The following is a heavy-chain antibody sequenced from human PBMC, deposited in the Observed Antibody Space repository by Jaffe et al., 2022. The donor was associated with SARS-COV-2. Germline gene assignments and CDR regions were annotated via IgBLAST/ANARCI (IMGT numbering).Heavy chain of an antibody. CDR3: ARGLAVAGSFDFDY. J-gene: IGHJ4*02. D-gene: IGHD6-19*01. CDR1: GGSISSGSYY. Sequence: QVQLQESGPGLVKPSQTLSLTCTVSGGSISSGSYYWSWIRQPAGKGLEWIGRIYTSGSTNYNPSLKSRVTISVDTSKNQFSLKLSSVTAADTAVYYCARGLAVAGSFDFDYWGQGTLVTVSS. CDR2: IYTSGST. V-gene: IGHV4-61*02.